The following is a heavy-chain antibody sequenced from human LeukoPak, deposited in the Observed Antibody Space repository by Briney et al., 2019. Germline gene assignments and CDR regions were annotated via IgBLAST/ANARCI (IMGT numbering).Heavy chain of an antibody. CDR2: IYDSGST. J-gene: IGHJ4*02. V-gene: IGHV4-59*01. CDR3: ARGDDIVLFDY. D-gene: IGHD2-15*01. Sequence: SETLSLTCTVSSASISSYYWSWIRQPPGKGLEWIGYIYDSGSTNYNPSLKSRVTISVDTSKNQFSLKLSSVTAADTAVYYCARGDDIVLFDYWGQGTLVTVSS. CDR1: SASISSYY.